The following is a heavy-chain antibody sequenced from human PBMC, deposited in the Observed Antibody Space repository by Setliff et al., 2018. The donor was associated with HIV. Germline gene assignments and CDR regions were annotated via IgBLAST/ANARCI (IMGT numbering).Heavy chain of an antibody. CDR2: IYYNGNAY. V-gene: IGHV4-30-4*08. D-gene: IGHD2-21*02. CDR3: AREVDVVTTSDAFDI. CDR1: GGSISSANYY. Sequence: SETLSLTCTVSGGSISSANYYWSWIRQPPGKGLEWIGYIYYNGNAYYYNPSLKSRVTISRDRSANQFSLKLTSVTAADTAVYYCAREVDVVTTSDAFDIWGQGTMVTVSS. J-gene: IGHJ3*02.